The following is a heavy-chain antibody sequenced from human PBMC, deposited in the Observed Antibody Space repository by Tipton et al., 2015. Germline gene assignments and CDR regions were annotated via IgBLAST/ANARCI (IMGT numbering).Heavy chain of an antibody. CDR3: ARDRWAPEE. CDR2: IKQDGSEI. Sequence: GSLRLSCAVSGFTFSRYWMTWIRQVPGKGLEWVANIKQDGSEIHYVDSVKGRFTISRDNAKNSLYLQMHSLRPDDTAIYHCARDRWAPEEWGQGTLVTVSS. CDR1: GFTFSRYW. J-gene: IGHJ4*02. V-gene: IGHV3-7*03. D-gene: IGHD1-14*01.